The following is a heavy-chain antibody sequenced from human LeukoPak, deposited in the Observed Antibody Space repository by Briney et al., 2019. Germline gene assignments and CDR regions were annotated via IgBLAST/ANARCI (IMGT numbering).Heavy chain of an antibody. CDR1: GFTFSSYA. D-gene: IGHD3-10*01. Sequence: GRSLRLSCAASGFTFSSYAMHWVRQAPGKGLEWVAVISYDGSNKYYADSVKGRFTISRDNSKNTLYLQMNSLRAEDTAVYYCARDPRAMVRGLNGFDYWGQGTLVTVSS. V-gene: IGHV3-30*14. CDR3: ARDPRAMVRGLNGFDY. J-gene: IGHJ4*02. CDR2: ISYDGSNK.